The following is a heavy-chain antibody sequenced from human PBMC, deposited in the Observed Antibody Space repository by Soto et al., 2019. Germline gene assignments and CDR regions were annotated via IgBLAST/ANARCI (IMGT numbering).Heavy chain of an antibody. CDR1: GFTFSSYG. CDR2: ISYDGSHK. Sequence: QVQLVESGGGVVQPGRSLRLSCAASGFTFSSYGMHWVRQAPGKGLEWVAVISYDGSHKYYADSVKGRFTISRDNSKNTLYLRMNSLRAEDTAVYYCAKDRSLDYWGQGTLVTVSS. V-gene: IGHV3-30*18. CDR3: AKDRSLDY. J-gene: IGHJ4*02.